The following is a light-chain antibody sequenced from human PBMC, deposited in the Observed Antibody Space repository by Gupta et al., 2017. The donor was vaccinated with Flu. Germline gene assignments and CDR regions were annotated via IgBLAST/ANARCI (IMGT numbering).Light chain of an antibody. Sequence: DIQLTQSPSFLSASVVDRVSITCRASQDINDYLAWYQQKPGKAPKVLISSASTLLSGVPSRFSGSGSVTEFTLTISSLQPEDFATYSCQQLNSYPYTFGQGTKLEI. J-gene: IGKJ2*01. CDR1: QDINDY. V-gene: IGKV1-9*01. CDR2: SAS. CDR3: QQLNSYPYT.